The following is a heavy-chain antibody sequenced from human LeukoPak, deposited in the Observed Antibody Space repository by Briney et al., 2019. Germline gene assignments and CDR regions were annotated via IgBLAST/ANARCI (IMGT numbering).Heavy chain of an antibody. D-gene: IGHD1-7*01. CDR3: AKKAQYNGNYPLDY. CDR1: GFTFSSYA. Sequence: PGGSLRLSCAASGFTFSSYAMTWVRQAPGKGLEWVSAISDRGDYTYYADSVKGRFTISRDNSKNTLYLQMNSLRAEDTALYFCAKKAQYNGNYPLDYWGQGTLVTVSS. CDR2: ISDRGDYT. J-gene: IGHJ4*02. V-gene: IGHV3-23*01.